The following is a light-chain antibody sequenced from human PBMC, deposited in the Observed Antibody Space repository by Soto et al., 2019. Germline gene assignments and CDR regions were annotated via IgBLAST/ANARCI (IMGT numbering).Light chain of an antibody. CDR1: SSDVGTYNL. CDR3: CSYAGSSTWV. CDR2: EGS. J-gene: IGLJ2*01. Sequence: QAVRTEPASVCGKPGQSITISCPGTSSDVGTYNLVSWYQQHPGKAPKLMTYEGSKRPSGVSNRFSGSKSGNTASLTISGLQAEDEADYYCCSYAGSSTWVFGGGTKVTVL. V-gene: IGLV2-23*01.